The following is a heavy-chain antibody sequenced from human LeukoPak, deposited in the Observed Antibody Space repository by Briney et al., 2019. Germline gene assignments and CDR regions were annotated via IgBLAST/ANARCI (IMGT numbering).Heavy chain of an antibody. J-gene: IGHJ4*02. CDR2: ISSSSSYI. CDR1: GFTFSSYA. CDR3: ARTGLSGYFDY. D-gene: IGHD3-3*01. V-gene: IGHV3-21*01. Sequence: GGSLRLSCAASGFTFSSYAMSWVRQAPGKGLEWVSSISSSSSYIYYADSVKGRFTISRDNAKNSLYLQMNSLRAEDMAVYYCARTGLSGYFDYWGQGTLVTVSS.